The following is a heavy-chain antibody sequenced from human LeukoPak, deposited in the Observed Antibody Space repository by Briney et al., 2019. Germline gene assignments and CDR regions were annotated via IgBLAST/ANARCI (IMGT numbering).Heavy chain of an antibody. CDR2: ISVSVGRT. D-gene: IGHD6-13*01. J-gene: IGHJ4*02. Sequence: PGGSLRLSCAASGFTFSSYAMSWVRPAPGKGLEWVSAISVSVGRTYYADSVKGRFTTSGDISKNTLYLQINSLRAEDTAVYYWAKSRGSSWAHLQGNWGQGTLVTVS. CDR1: GFTFSSYA. V-gene: IGHV3-23*01. CDR3: AKSRGSSWAHLQGN.